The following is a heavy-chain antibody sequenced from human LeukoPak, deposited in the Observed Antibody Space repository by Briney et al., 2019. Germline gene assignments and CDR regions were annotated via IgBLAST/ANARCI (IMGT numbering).Heavy chain of an antibody. V-gene: IGHV3-30-3*01. CDR3: ARDPQGLGGSYGFFDY. J-gene: IGHJ4*02. D-gene: IGHD3-16*01. Sequence: GGSLRLSCAASGFTFSSYAMHWVRQAPGKGLEWVAVISYDGSNKYYADSVKGRFTISRDNSKNTLYLQMNSLRAEDTAVYYCARDPQGLGGSYGFFDYWGQGTLVTVSS. CDR2: ISYDGSNK. CDR1: GFTFSSYA.